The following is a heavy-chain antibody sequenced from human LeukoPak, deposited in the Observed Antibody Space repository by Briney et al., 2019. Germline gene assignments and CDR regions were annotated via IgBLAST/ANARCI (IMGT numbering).Heavy chain of an antibody. Sequence: GASVKVSCKASGGTFSSYAISWVRQAPGQGLEWMGWINTNTGNPTYAQGFTGRFVFSLDTSVSTAYLQISSLKAEDTAVYYCARSTAALYDYVWGSYPETPYYFDYWGQGTLVTVSS. CDR2: INTNTGNP. CDR1: GGTFSSYA. V-gene: IGHV7-4-1*02. J-gene: IGHJ4*02. CDR3: ARSTAALYDYVWGSYPETPYYFDY. D-gene: IGHD3-16*01.